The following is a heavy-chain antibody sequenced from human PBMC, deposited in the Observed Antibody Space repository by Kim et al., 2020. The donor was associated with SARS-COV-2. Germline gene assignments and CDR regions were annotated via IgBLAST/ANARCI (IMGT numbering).Heavy chain of an antibody. D-gene: IGHD2-15*01. Sequence: SETLSLTCTVSGGSISSYYWSWIRQPPGKGLEWIGYIYYSGSTNYNPSLKSRVTISVDTSKSQFSLKLSSVTAADTAVYYCARYCGSGRCYSSAFDIWGQGTMVTVSS. CDR3: ARYCGSGRCYSSAFDI. V-gene: IGHV4-59*01. J-gene: IGHJ3*02. CDR2: IYYSGST. CDR1: GGSISSYY.